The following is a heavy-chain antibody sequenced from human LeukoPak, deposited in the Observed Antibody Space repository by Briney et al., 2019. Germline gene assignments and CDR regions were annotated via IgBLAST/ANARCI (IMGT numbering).Heavy chain of an antibody. J-gene: IGHJ4*02. D-gene: IGHD5-18*01. CDR1: GGSFSGYY. CDR3: AGSRGYSYGYNN. Sequence: SETLSLTCAVYGGSFSGYYWSWIRQHPGKGLEWIGEINHSGSTNYNPSLKSRVTISVDTSKNQFSLKLSSVTAADTAVYYCAGSRGYSYGYNNWGQGTLVTVSS. CDR2: INHSGST. V-gene: IGHV4-34*01.